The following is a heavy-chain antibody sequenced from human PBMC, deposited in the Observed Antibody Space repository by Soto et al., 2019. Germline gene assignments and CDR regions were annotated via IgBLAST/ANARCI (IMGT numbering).Heavy chain of an antibody. V-gene: IGHV3-30-3*01. CDR2: ISFDAYNV. J-gene: IGHJ4*02. CDR3: ARDVRRVLRGIDY. Sequence: QVQLVESEGGVVQPGRSLRLSCAASGFTFNTHALHWVRQAPGKGLEWVATISFDAYNVYYADSVKGRFTISRDESKNTLYLKMTSLRVEDTAVYYCARDVRRVLRGIDYWGQGTLVTVSS. D-gene: IGHD3-10*01. CDR1: GFTFNTHA.